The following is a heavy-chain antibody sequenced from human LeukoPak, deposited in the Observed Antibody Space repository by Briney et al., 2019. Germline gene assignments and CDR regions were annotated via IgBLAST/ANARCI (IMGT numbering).Heavy chain of an antibody. J-gene: IGHJ4*02. V-gene: IGHV3-73*01. CDR3: TRHNRYSGVFDY. CDR2: IRSKANSYAT. CDR1: GFTFSGSA. D-gene: IGHD3-10*01. Sequence: PGGSLRLSRVASGFTFSGSAMHWVRQASGKGLEWVGRIRSKANSYATAYAASVKGRFTISRDDSKNTAYLQMNSLKTEDTAVYYCTRHNRYSGVFDYWGQGTLVTVSS.